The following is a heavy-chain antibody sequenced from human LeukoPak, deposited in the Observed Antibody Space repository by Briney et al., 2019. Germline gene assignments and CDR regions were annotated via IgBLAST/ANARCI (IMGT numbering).Heavy chain of an antibody. Sequence: PGGSLRLSCAASGFTFCDYYMSWIRQAPGKGLEWVSYISSSGSTIYYADSVKGRFTISRDNAKNSLYLQMNSLRAEDTAVYYCARGSPVGYSEIDYWGQGTLVTVSS. CDR1: GFTFCDYY. J-gene: IGHJ4*02. CDR3: ARGSPVGYSEIDY. CDR2: ISSSGSTI. V-gene: IGHV3-11*01. D-gene: IGHD5-18*01.